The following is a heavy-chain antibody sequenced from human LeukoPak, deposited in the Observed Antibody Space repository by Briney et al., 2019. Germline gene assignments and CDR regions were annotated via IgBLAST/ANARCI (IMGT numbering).Heavy chain of an antibody. CDR3: ARVRMAVAGTDYFDY. CDR1: GYTLTSYG. CDR2: ISAYNGNT. J-gene: IGHJ4*02. Sequence: ASVKVSCKASGYTLTSYGISWVRQAPGQGLEWMGWISAYNGNTNYAQKLQGRVTMTTDTSTSTAYMELRSLRSDDTAVYYCARVRMAVAGTDYFDYWGQGTLVTVSS. V-gene: IGHV1-18*01. D-gene: IGHD6-19*01.